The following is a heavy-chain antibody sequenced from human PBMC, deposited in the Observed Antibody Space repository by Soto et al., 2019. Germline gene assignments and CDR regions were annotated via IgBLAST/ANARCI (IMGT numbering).Heavy chain of an antibody. V-gene: IGHV1-69*13. D-gene: IGHD5-18*01. CDR1: GATFSSYA. CDR2: IVPIFGTA. CDR3: ARDPEGYSFGYFDF. J-gene: IGHJ4*02. Sequence: SVKVSCKASGATFSSYAITWVRQAPGQGLEWMGGIVPIFGTADYAQKFQGRVTISADESTSTIYMELRSLRSDDTAVYYCARDPEGYSFGYFDFWGQGTLVTVSS.